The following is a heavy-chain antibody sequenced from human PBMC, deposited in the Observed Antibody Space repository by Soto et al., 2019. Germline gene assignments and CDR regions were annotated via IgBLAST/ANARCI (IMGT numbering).Heavy chain of an antibody. Sequence: SVKVSCKASGGTFSSYAISWVRQAPGQGLEWMGGIIPIFGTANYAQKFQGRVTITADESTSTAYMELSSLRSEDTAVYYCAREADGSGSYYTTGFDYWGQGTLVTVPS. V-gene: IGHV1-69*13. D-gene: IGHD3-10*01. CDR2: IIPIFGTA. CDR3: AREADGSGSYYTTGFDY. J-gene: IGHJ4*02. CDR1: GGTFSSYA.